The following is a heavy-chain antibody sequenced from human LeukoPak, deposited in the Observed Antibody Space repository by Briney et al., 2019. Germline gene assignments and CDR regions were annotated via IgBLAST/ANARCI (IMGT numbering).Heavy chain of an antibody. CDR2: ISGGGGIT. D-gene: IGHD6-13*01. Sequence: PGGSLRLSCAASGFTFSNHAMSWVRQAPGKGLEWVSAISGGGGITYYADSVKGRFTLSRDNSKNTLYLQMNSLRAEDTAVYYCAKSLNPSYSSSWYFDYWGQGTLVTVSS. CDR3: AKSLNPSYSSSWYFDY. J-gene: IGHJ4*02. V-gene: IGHV3-23*01. CDR1: GFTFSNHA.